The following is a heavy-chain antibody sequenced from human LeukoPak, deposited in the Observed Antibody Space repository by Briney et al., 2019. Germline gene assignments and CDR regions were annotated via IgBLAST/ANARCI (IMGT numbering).Heavy chain of an antibody. Sequence: SETLSLTCTVSGGSISSGDYYWRWIRQPPGKGLEWTGYIYYSGSTYYNPSLKSRVTISVDTSKNQFSLKLSSVTAADTAVYYCARAPRVRGVIYYFDYWGQGTLVTVSS. V-gene: IGHV4-30-4*01. CDR1: GGSISSGDYY. D-gene: IGHD3-10*01. CDR3: ARAPRVRGVIYYFDY. J-gene: IGHJ4*02. CDR2: IYYSGST.